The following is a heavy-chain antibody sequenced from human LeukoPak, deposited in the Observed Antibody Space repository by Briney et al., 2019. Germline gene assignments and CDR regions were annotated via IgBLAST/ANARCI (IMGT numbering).Heavy chain of an antibody. CDR1: GYSFTIFA. CDR2: ISAYNDNT. V-gene: IGHV1-18*01. J-gene: IGHJ5*02. Sequence: ASVKVSCKASGYSFTIFAFSWVPQAPGQGLEWMGWISAYNDNTNSVQKFQGRVTMTIDTSTSAAYMELRSLRSDDTAVYYCARFSGRDGYNLAWGQGTLVTVSS. D-gene: IGHD5-24*01. CDR3: ARFSGRDGYNLA.